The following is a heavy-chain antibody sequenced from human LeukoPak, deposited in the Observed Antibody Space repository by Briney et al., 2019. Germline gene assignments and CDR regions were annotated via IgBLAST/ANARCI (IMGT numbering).Heavy chain of an antibody. CDR3: ARRVVVAATPLWFDY. J-gene: IGHJ4*02. CDR2: IYYSGST. CDR1: GGSISSSSYY. V-gene: IGHV4-39*01. D-gene: IGHD2-15*01. Sequence: PSETLSLTCTVSGGSISSSSYYWGWIRQPPGKGLGWIGSIYYSGSTYYNPSLRSRVTISVDTSKNQFSLKLSSVTAADTAVYYCARRVVVAATPLWFDYWGQGTLVTVSS.